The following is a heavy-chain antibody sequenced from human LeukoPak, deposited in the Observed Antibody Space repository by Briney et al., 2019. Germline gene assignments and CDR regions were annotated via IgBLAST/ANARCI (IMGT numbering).Heavy chain of an antibody. CDR1: GFSCSSYW. CDR3: ARVSVGAPAFDY. J-gene: IGHJ4*02. CDR2: INEDGSEK. Sequence: GGSLRLSCSASGFSCSSYWMSWVRQAPGKGPEWVAHINEDGSEKYYVDSVKGRFFISRDNAAKSLSLQMNRLRDADTAVYYCARVSVGAPAFDYWGQGNLVTVSS. D-gene: IGHD1-26*01. V-gene: IGHV3-7*01.